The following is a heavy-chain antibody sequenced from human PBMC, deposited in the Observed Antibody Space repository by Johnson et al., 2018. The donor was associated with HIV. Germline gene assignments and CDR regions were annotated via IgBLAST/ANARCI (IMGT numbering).Heavy chain of an antibody. V-gene: IGHV3-30-3*01. CDR1: GFTFSSYA. D-gene: IGHD6-19*01. J-gene: IGHJ3*02. Sequence: QVQLVESGGGVVQPGRSLRLSCAASGFTFSSYAMHWVRQAPGKGLEWVTIISYDGSNKYYADSVKGRFTISRDNSKNTLYLQMNSLRAEDTALYYCAKAVAGPGRDAFDIWGQGTMVTVSS. CDR2: ISYDGSNK. CDR3: AKAVAGPGRDAFDI.